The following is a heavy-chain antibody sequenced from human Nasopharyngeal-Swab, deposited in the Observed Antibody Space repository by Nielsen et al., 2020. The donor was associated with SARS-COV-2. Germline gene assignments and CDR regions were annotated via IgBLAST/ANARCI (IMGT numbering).Heavy chain of an antibody. V-gene: IGHV4-61*01. CDR2: IYYSGST. CDR3: ARGSYYYDSSGPDY. D-gene: IGHD3-22*01. Sequence: SETLSLTCTVSGGSVSSGSYYWSWIRQPPGKGLEWIGYIYYSGSTNYNPSPKSRVTISVDTSKNQFSLKLSSVTAADTAVYYCARGSYYYDSSGPDYWGQGTLVTVSS. J-gene: IGHJ4*02. CDR1: GGSVSSGSYY.